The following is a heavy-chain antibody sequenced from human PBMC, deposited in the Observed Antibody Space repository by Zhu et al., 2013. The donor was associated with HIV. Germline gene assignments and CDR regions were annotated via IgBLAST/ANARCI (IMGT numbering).Heavy chain of an antibody. CDR2: MNPNSGNT. V-gene: IGHV1-8*02. J-gene: IGHJ4*02. CDR1: GYTFTTYG. CDR3: VRGRDGDGYNYGY. Sequence: QLVQSGAEVKKPGASVKVSCKASGYTFTTYGISWVRQAPGQGLEWMGWMNPNSGNTGYAQNFQGRVVMTRNPSIRTAYMELSRLKSDDTAVYYCVRGRDGDGYNYGYWGQGTLVSVSS. D-gene: IGHD5-12*01.